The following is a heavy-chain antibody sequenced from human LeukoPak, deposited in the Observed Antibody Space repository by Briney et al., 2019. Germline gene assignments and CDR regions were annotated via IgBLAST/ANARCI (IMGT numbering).Heavy chain of an antibody. D-gene: IGHD2-2*01. Sequence: GGSLRLSCAASGFTFSSYWMHWVRQAPGKGLVWVSRINSDGSSTSYADSVKGRFTISRDNSKNTLYLQMNSLRAEDTAVYYCANLIVVVPAASISPKDYWGQGTLVTVSS. J-gene: IGHJ4*02. CDR3: ANLIVVVPAASISPKDY. CDR2: INSDGSST. CDR1: GFTFSSYW. V-gene: IGHV3-74*01.